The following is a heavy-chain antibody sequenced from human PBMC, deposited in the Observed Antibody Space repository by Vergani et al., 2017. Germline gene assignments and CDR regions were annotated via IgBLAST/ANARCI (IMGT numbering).Heavy chain of an antibody. Sequence: EVQLVESGGGSVQSGGSLGLSCVASGFSFNTYWMHWVRQVPGKGVMWVARIDEYGNRATYGDFETGRFTISRDNAKNTVFLQMNNLRADDAGVYYCVRTEXCTGIACNTRFDSWGQGALVTVSS. CDR2: IDEYGNRA. CDR3: VRTEXCTGIACNTRFDS. CDR1: GFSFNTYW. D-gene: IGHD2-8*02. V-gene: IGHV3-74*03. J-gene: IGHJ5*01.